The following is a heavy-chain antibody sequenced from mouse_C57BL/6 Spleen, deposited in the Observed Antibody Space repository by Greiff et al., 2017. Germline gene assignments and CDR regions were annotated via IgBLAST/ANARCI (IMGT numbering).Heavy chain of an antibody. Sequence: EVKLVESGEGLVKPGGSLKLSCAASGFTFSSYAMSWVRQTPEKRLEWVAYISSGGDYIYYADTVKGRFTISRDNARNTLYLQMSSLKSEDTAMYYCTRGGYYGSNYFECRGTGTTLTVST. CDR3: TRGGYYGSNYFEC. V-gene: IGHV5-9-1*02. CDR2: ISSGGDYI. J-gene: IGHJ2*01. CDR1: GFTFSSYA. D-gene: IGHD1-1*01.